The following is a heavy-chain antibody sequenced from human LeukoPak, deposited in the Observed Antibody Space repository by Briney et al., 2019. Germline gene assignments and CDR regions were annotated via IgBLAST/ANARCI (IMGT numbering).Heavy chain of an antibody. CDR2: ISSIGDIT. J-gene: IGHJ3*02. Sequence: GSLRLSCAASGFTFSDYAMHWVRQAPGKKLEYVSTISSIGDITYYATSVKGRFTISKDNSKNTLFLQLGSLRAEDMAVYYCARGPQPYDDSGSRAFDIWGQGAMVTVSS. V-gene: IGHV3-64*01. D-gene: IGHD4-17*01. CDR1: GFTFSDYA. CDR3: ARGPQPYDDSGSRAFDI.